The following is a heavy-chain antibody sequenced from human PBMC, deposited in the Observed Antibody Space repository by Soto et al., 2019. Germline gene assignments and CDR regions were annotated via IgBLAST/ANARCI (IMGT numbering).Heavy chain of an antibody. V-gene: IGHV4-30-2*01. Sequence: PSETLSLTCTVSGGSVSSGSYYWSWIRQPPGKGLEWIGYIYHSGSTYYNPSLKSRVTISVDWSKNQFSLKLSSVTAADTAVYYCARGPPFLPWGQGTLVTVSS. D-gene: IGHD3-3*02. J-gene: IGHJ5*02. CDR2: IYHSGST. CDR1: GGSVSSGSYY. CDR3: ARGPPFLP.